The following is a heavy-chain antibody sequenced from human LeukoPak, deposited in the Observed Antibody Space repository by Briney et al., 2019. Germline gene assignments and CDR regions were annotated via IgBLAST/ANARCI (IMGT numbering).Heavy chain of an antibody. CDR3: ARDLDIVDY. V-gene: IGHV4-34*01. CDR2: INHSGST. CDR1: GGSFSGYY. D-gene: IGHD5-12*01. J-gene: IGHJ4*02. Sequence: SETLSLTCVVYGGSFSGYYWSWIRQPPGKGLEWIGEINHSGSTYYNPSLKSRVTISVDTSKNQFSLKLSSVTAADTAVYYCARDLDIVDYWGQGTLVTVSS.